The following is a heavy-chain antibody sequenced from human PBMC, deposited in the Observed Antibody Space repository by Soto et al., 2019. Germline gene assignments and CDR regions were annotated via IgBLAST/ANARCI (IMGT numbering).Heavy chain of an antibody. CDR2: ISGSGGST. V-gene: IGHV3-23*01. CDR1: GFTFSSYA. J-gene: IGHJ5*02. CDR3: AKGSPSLRFLANWFEP. Sequence: RRLSCAASGFTFSSYAMSRVRQAPGKGLEWVSAISGSGGSTYYADSVKGRFTISRDNSKNTLYLQMNSLRAEDTAVYYCAKGSPSLRFLANWFEPWGEGTLVTVS. D-gene: IGHD3-3*01.